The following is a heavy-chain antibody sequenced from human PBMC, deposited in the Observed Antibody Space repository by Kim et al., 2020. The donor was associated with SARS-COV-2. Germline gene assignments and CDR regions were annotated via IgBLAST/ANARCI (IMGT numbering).Heavy chain of an antibody. D-gene: IGHD3-9*01. CDR3: AILRYFDYGMDV. CDR2: INAGNGNT. J-gene: IGHJ6*02. Sequence: ASVKVSCKASGYTFTSYAMHWVRQAPGQRLEWMGWINAGNGNTKYSQKFQGRVTITRDTSASTAYMELSSLRSEDTAVYYCAILRYFDYGMDVWGQGTTVTVSS. V-gene: IGHV1-3*01. CDR1: GYTFTSYA.